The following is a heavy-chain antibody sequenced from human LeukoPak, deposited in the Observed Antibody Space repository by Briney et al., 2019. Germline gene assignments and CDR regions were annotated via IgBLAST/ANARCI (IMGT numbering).Heavy chain of an antibody. D-gene: IGHD3-3*01. Sequence: SETLSLTCAVYGGSLSGYYWSWIRQPPGKGLEWIGEINHSGSTNYNPSLKSRVTISVDTSKNQFSLKLSSVTAAGTAVYYCARGGSPYDFWSGYHLSRFGMDVWGQGTTVTVSS. CDR3: ARGGSPYDFWSGYHLSRFGMDV. CDR2: INHSGST. CDR1: GGSLSGYY. V-gene: IGHV4-34*01. J-gene: IGHJ6*02.